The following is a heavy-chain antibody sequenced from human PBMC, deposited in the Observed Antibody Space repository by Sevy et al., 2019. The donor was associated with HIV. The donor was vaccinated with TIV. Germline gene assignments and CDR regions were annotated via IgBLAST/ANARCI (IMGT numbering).Heavy chain of an antibody. D-gene: IGHD5-18*01. CDR1: VFTFSSYA. J-gene: IGHJ4*02. V-gene: IGHV3-30-3*01. CDR2: ISYDGSNK. CDR3: ARERGYSYGRPLDY. Sequence: GESLKISCAASVFTFSSYAMHWVRQAPGKGLEWVAVISYDGSNKYYADSVKGRFTISRDNSKNTLYLQMNSLRAEDTAVYYCARERGYSYGRPLDYWGQGTLVTVSS.